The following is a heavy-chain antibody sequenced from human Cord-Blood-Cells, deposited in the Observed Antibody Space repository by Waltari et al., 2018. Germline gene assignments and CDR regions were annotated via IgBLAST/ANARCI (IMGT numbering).Heavy chain of an antibody. CDR2: INPNSGGT. V-gene: IGHV1-2*04. D-gene: IGHD1-26*01. CDR3: ARTSIVGATRYYYYGMDV. CDR1: TGYY. Sequence: TGYYMHWVRQAPGQGLEWMGWINPNSGGTNYAQKFQGWVTMTRDTSISTAYMELSRLRSDDTAVYYCARTSIVGATRYYYYGMDVWGQGTTVTVSS. J-gene: IGHJ6*02.